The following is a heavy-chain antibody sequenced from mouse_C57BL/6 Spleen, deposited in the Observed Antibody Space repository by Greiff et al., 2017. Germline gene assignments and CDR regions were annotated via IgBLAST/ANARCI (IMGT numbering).Heavy chain of an antibody. CDR2: IDPSDSYT. D-gene: IGHD1-1*01. CDR1: GYTFTSYW. CDR3: ARGATVVDWYFDV. Sequence: QVQLQQPGAELVMPGASVKLSCKASGYTFTSYWMHWVKQRPGQGLEWIGEIDPSDSYTNYNQKFKGKSTLTVDKSSSTAYMQLSSRTSEDSAVYYCARGATVVDWYFDVWGTGTTVTVSS. J-gene: IGHJ1*03. V-gene: IGHV1-69*01.